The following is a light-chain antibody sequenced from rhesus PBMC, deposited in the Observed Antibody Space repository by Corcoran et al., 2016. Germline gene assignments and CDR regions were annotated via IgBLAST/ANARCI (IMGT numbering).Light chain of an antibody. CDR2: SAS. CDR1: QGISNW. Sequence: DIQMTQSPSSLSASVGDRVTITCRASQGISNWLAWYQQKPGKAPKLLIYSASSLESGVPSRFSGSGSGTEFPLTIGSLQPEDFAAYYCLQHNSYPLTVGGGAKVEIK. V-gene: IGKV1S13*01. J-gene: IGKJ4*01. CDR3: LQHNSYPLT.